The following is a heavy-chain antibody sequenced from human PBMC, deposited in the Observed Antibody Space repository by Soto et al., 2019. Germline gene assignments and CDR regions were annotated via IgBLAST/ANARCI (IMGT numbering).Heavy chain of an antibody. J-gene: IGHJ6*02. CDR1: GYTFTSYD. D-gene: IGHD3-3*01. V-gene: IGHV1-8*01. Sequence: ASVKVSCKASGYTFTSYDINWVRQATGQGLEWMGWMNPNSGNTGYAQKFQGRVTMTRNTYISTAYMELSSLRSEDTAVYYCARGRTFLEGLLSDYYYYGMDVWGQGTTVTVSS. CDR2: MNPNSGNT. CDR3: ARGRTFLEGLLSDYYYYGMDV.